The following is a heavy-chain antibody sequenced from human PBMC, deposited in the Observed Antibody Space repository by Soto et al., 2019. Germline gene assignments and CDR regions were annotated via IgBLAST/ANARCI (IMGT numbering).Heavy chain of an antibody. CDR2: INEDGSKR. CDR1: GFSLTPYW. Sequence: GGSLRLSCLASGFSLTPYWMSWIRQTPGKGLEWVAKINEDGSKRDYMESVEGRFTISRDNAKNSVSLQMDSLRVDDTAMYYGTRWDGRCSGGSCFFDSWGQGTLVTVSS. V-gene: IGHV3-7*01. D-gene: IGHD2-15*01. J-gene: IGHJ4*02. CDR3: TRWDGRCSGGSCFFDS.